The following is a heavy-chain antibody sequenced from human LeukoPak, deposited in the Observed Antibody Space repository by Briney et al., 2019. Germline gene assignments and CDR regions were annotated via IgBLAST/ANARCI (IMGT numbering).Heavy chain of an antibody. V-gene: IGHV3-15*01. D-gene: IGHD3-22*01. CDR3: TTPVHYSDSRFDF. J-gene: IGHJ4*02. CDR2: IKSRADGGTT. CDR1: RLPFSIAW. Sequence: GGSLRLSCAGSRLPFSIAWMTWVRQAPGKGLEWVGRIKSRADGGTTDYAAPVKGRFAISRDDSKSTVYLQMNSLRTEDTAVYYCTTPVHYSDSRFDFRGQGTLVTVSS.